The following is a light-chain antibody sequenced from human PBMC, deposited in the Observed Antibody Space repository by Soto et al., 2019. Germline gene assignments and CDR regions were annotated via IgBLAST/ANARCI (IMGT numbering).Light chain of an antibody. CDR1: SSNIGAGYD. CDR2: DNS. V-gene: IGLV1-40*01. Sequence: QSVLTQPPSVSGAPGQRVTISCTESSSNIGAGYDVHWYQQLPGTAPKLLIYDNSNRPSGVPDRFSGSKSGTSASLAITGLQAEDEADYYCQSYDNSLSGLYVFGTGTKLTVL. CDR3: QSYDNSLSGLYV. J-gene: IGLJ1*01.